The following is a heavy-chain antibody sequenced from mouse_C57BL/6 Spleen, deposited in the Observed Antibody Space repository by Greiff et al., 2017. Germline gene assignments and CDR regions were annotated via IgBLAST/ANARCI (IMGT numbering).Heavy chain of an antibody. CDR1: GYTFTSYW. CDR2: IAPNSGGT. V-gene: IGHV1-72*01. D-gene: IGHD4-1*01. J-gene: IGHJ3*01. CDR3: ARSGWDDAWFAY. Sequence: QVQLQQPGAELVKPGASVKLSCKASGYTFTSYWMHWVKQRPGRGLEWIGRIAPNSGGTKYNEKFKSKATLTVDKPSSTAYMQLSSLTSEDSAVYYCARSGWDDAWFAYWGQGTLVTVSA.